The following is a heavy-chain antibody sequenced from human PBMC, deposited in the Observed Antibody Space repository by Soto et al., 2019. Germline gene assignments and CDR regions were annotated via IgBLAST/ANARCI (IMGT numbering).Heavy chain of an antibody. CDR3: AKTEVFAGWLPYYFDY. J-gene: IGHJ4*02. CDR1: GFTFSSYA. V-gene: IGHV3-23*01. D-gene: IGHD3-22*01. Sequence: ESGGGLVQPGGSLRLSCAASGFTFSSYAMSWVRQAPGKGLEWVSAISGSGGSTYYADSVKGRFTISRDNSKNTLYLQMNSLRAEDTAVYYCAKTEVFAGWLPYYFDYWGQGTLVTVSS. CDR2: ISGSGGST.